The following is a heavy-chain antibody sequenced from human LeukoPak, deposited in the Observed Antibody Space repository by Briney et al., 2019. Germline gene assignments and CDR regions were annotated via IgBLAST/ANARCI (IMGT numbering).Heavy chain of an antibody. CDR3: ARLVTTVIGAFDI. CDR1: GFTFSDYY. Sequence: GGSLRLSCAASGFTFSDYYMSWIRQAPGKGLEWVSYISSSSSYTNYADSVKGRFTISRDNAKNSLYQQKNSLRAEDTAVYYCARLVTTVIGAFDIWGQGTMVTVSS. CDR2: ISSSSSYT. D-gene: IGHD2-21*02. V-gene: IGHV3-11*06. J-gene: IGHJ3*02.